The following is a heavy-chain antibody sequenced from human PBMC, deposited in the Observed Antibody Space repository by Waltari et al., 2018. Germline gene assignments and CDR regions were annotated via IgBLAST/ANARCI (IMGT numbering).Heavy chain of an antibody. J-gene: IGHJ4*02. CDR2: IWYDGSNK. CDR3: AKAIAVAGPPLSGSDY. D-gene: IGHD6-19*01. Sequence: QVQLVESGGGVVQPWRSLRLSCAASGFTFSSYGMHWVRQAPGKGLEWVAVIWYDGSNKYYADSVKGRFTISRDNSKNTLYLQMNSLRAEDTAVYYCAKAIAVAGPPLSGSDYWGQGTLVTVSS. CDR1: GFTFSSYG. V-gene: IGHV3-33*06.